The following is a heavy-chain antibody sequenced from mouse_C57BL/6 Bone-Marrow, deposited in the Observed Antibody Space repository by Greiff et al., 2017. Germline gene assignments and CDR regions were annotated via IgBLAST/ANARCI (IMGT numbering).Heavy chain of an antibody. Sequence: QVQLQQPGAELVKPGASVKVSCKASGYTFTSYWMHWVKQRPGQGLEWIGRIHPSDSDTNYNKKFKGKATLTVDKSSSTAYMQLSSLTSEDSAVYYGAIGSTVGYAIDYWGQGTSVTVSS. CDR1: GYTFTSYW. J-gene: IGHJ4*01. CDR3: AIGSTVGYAIDY. D-gene: IGHD1-1*01. V-gene: IGHV1-74*01. CDR2: IHPSDSDT.